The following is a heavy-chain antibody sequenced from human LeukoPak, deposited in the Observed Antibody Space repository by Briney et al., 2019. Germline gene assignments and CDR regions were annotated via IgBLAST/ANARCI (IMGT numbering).Heavy chain of an antibody. V-gene: IGHV1-18*01. CDR1: GYTFTSYG. CDR3: ARGRLVGATWSWFDP. J-gene: IGHJ5*02. CDR2: ISAYNGNT. Sequence: ASVKVSCKASGYTFTSYGISWVRQAPGQGLEWMGWISAYNGNTNYAQKLQGRVTMTTDTSTSTAYMELRSPRSDGTAVYYCARGRLVGATWSWFDPWGQGTLVTVSS. D-gene: IGHD1-26*01.